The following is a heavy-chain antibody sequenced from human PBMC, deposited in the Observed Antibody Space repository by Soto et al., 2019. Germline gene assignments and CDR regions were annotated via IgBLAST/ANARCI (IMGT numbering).Heavy chain of an antibody. D-gene: IGHD1-26*01. V-gene: IGHV3-11*05. CDR3: AQTVGLGPFGHFTL. Sequence: QEQLVESGGGLVKPGGSLRLSCAASGFTFSDAYMSWIRQAPGKGLEGVSYISHTSHYMKYSDSVEGRFTVSRDNAKNSLYLHMNRLRAEDTAVYYCAQTVGLGPFGHFTLWGRGTLVIVSS. CDR2: ISHTSHYM. CDR1: GFTFSDAY. J-gene: IGHJ2*01.